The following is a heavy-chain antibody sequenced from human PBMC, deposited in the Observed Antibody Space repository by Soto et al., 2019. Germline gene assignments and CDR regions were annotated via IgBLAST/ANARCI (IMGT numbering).Heavy chain of an antibody. V-gene: IGHV3-23*01. Sequence: GGSLILSCAASGFPFSSYSMSWVRQAPGKGLEWVSAISGSGGSTYYADSVKGRFTISRDNSKNTLYLQMNSLRAEDTAVYYCAKDFAAFYGWYFDLWGRGTLVTVSS. D-gene: IGHD6-13*01. CDR1: GFPFSSYS. CDR2: ISGSGGST. J-gene: IGHJ2*01. CDR3: AKDFAAFYGWYFDL.